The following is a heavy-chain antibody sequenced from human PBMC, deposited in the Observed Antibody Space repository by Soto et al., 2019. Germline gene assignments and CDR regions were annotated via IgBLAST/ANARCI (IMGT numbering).Heavy chain of an antibody. V-gene: IGHV1-69*06. CDR2: IIPIFGTA. Sequence: QVQLVQSGAEVKKPGSSVRVSCKASGGTFNTYPLSWVRQAPGQGLEWMGGIIPIFGTANYAQKFQGRVTMTADKSTSTAYMELNSLRSEDTAVYYCARSLVATAGGSLNWFDPWGQGTLVTVSS. CDR1: GGTFNTYP. CDR3: ARSLVATAGGSLNWFDP. D-gene: IGHD5-12*01. J-gene: IGHJ5*02.